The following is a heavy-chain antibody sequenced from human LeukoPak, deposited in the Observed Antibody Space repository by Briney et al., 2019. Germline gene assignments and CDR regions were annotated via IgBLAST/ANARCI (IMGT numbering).Heavy chain of an antibody. CDR2: IYYSGST. D-gene: IGHD3-22*01. J-gene: IGHJ4*02. V-gene: IGHV4-30-4*08. CDR3: ARAGGYYDSSGYLRDLDY. CDR1: GGSIISSAYY. Sequence: SETLSLTCTVSGGSIISSAYYWSWIRQPPGKGLEWIGYIYYSGSTYYNPSLKSRVTISLDTSKNQFSLKLSSVIAADTAVYYCARAGGYYDSSGYLRDLDYWGQGTLVTVSS.